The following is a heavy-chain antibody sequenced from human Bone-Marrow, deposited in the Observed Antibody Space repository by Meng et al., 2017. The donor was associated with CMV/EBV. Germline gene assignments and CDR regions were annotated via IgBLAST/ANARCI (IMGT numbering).Heavy chain of an antibody. CDR1: GFTFINHA. D-gene: IGHD3-22*01. Sequence: SGFTFINHAMSWVRQAPGKGLEWVSAISDDGDDIYYAASVKGRFSISRDNSKNTLYLQMNSLRAEDTAIYYCAKRIHYDSSAAYFDYWGQGTLVTVSS. CDR3: AKRIHYDSSAAYFDY. CDR2: ISDDGDDI. V-gene: IGHV3-23*01. J-gene: IGHJ4*02.